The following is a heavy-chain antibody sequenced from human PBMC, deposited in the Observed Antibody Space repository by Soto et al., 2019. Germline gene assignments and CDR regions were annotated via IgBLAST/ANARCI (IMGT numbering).Heavy chain of an antibody. CDR2: ISGSGGRT. CDR1: GFPFSSYA. D-gene: IGHD3-16*01. J-gene: IGHJ3*02. Sequence: GGSLRLSCVASGFPFSSYAMSWVRQTPGKGLEWVSGISGSGGRTYYADSVKGRFTISRDNSNNTLSLQMHILRVEDAAVYFCAKGGYYSLFDIWGQGTMVTVSS. V-gene: IGHV3-23*01. CDR3: AKGGYYSLFDI.